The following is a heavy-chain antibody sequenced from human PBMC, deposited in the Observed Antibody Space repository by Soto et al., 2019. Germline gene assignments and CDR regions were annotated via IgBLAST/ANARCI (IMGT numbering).Heavy chain of an antibody. CDR1: GFTFSSYD. Sequence: PGGSLRLSCAASGFTFSSYDMHWVRQATGKGLEWVSAIGTAGDTYYPGSVKGRFTISRENAKNSLYLQMNSLRAEDTAVYYCARGEDSSGYTLFDYWGQGTLVTVAS. J-gene: IGHJ4*02. CDR2: IGTAGDT. CDR3: ARGEDSSGYTLFDY. D-gene: IGHD3-22*01. V-gene: IGHV3-13*01.